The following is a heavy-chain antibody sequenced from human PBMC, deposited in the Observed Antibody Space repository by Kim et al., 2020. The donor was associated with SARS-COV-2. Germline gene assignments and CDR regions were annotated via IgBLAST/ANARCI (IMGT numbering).Heavy chain of an antibody. Sequence: SETLSLTCTVSGGSLNGYFWTWIRQSPEKGLEWIGYIRYTGSTEYNPSLKSRVTMSLDTSKNQFSLKVTSVAPADTAVYYCARLPDISGWPFDYWGQGTL. CDR2: IRYTGST. D-gene: IGHD6-19*01. V-gene: IGHV4-59*13. J-gene: IGHJ4*02. CDR3: ARLPDISGWPFDY. CDR1: GGSLNGYF.